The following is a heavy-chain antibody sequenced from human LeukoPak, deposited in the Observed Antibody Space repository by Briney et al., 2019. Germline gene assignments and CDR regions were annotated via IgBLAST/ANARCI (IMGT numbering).Heavy chain of an antibody. CDR3: ARGGYSYGSFDY. D-gene: IGHD5-18*01. Sequence: SQTLSRTCTVSGGSISSGGYYWSWIRQHPGKGLEWIGYIYYSGSTYYNPSLKSRVTISVDTSKNQFSLKLSSVTAADTAVYYCARGGYSYGSFDYWGQGTLVTVSS. CDR2: IYYSGST. J-gene: IGHJ4*02. V-gene: IGHV4-31*03. CDR1: GGSISSGGYY.